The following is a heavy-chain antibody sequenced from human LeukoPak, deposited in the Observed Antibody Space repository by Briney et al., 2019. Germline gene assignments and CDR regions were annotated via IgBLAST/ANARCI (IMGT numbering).Heavy chain of an antibody. J-gene: IGHJ2*01. V-gene: IGHV4-30-2*01. Sequence: SETLSLTCTVSGGSISSGGYYWSWIRQPPGKGLEWIGYIYHSGSTYYNPSLKSRVTISVDRSKNQFSLKLSSVTAADTAVYYCARARERLLWFEGHDWYFDLWGRGTLVTVSS. CDR2: IYHSGST. D-gene: IGHD3-10*01. CDR3: ARARERLLWFEGHDWYFDL. CDR1: GGSISSGGYY.